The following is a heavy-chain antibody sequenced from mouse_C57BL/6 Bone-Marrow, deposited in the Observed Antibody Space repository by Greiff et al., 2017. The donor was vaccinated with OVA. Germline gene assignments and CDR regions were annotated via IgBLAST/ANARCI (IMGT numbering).Heavy chain of an antibody. V-gene: IGHV1-47*01. CDR1: GYTFTTYP. J-gene: IGHJ2*01. D-gene: IGHD2-1*01. CDR2: FHPYNDDT. CDR3: TRRGYYGTWFDY. Sequence: QVQLQQSGAELVKPGASVKMSCKASGYTFTTYPIEWMKQTHGKSLEWIGNFHPYNDDTKYNEKVKGKATLTVEKSSSTVYLELSRLTSDDAAVYDSTRRGYYGTWFDYWGQGTTLTVSS.